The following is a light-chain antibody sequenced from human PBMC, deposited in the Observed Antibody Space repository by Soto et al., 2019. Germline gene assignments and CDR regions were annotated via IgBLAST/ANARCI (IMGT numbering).Light chain of an antibody. CDR2: DVS. Sequence: QSVLTQPASVSGSPGQSITISCTGTSSDVGAYNLVSWYQQHPGRAPKLFIFDVSDRPSGVSTHFSGSKSGNTASLTISGLQAEDEAFYYCSSYTNTSTLMFGGGTKVTVL. J-gene: IGLJ3*02. CDR3: SSYTNTSTLM. CDR1: SSDVGAYNL. V-gene: IGLV2-14*02.